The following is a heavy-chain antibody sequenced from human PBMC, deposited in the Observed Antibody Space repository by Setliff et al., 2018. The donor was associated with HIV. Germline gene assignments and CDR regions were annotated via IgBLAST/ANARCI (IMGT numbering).Heavy chain of an antibody. V-gene: IGHV1-2*02. CDR2: INPNSGGT. CDR3: ARDPGYKSRWYGAFDI. Sequence: GASVKVSCKASGDAFTDYYIHWVRQAPGQGLEWMRWINPNSGGTNYAQNFQGRVTMTMDTSISTAFMDLSRPRSDDTAVYYCARDPGYKSRWYGAFDIWGQGTMVTVSS. J-gene: IGHJ3*02. D-gene: IGHD6-13*01. CDR1: GDAFTDYY.